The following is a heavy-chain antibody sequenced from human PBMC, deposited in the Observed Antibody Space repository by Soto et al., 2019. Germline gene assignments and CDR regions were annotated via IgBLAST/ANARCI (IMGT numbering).Heavy chain of an antibody. Sequence: HPGGSLRLSCAASGFTFSSYGMHWVRQAPGKGLEWVAVISYDGSNKYYADSVKGRFTISRDNAKNTLYLQMNSLRAEDTAVYYCADGGEWSFNFVYWGQGTLVTVSS. D-gene: IGHD3-3*01. J-gene: IGHJ4*02. V-gene: IGHV3-30*03. CDR3: ADGGEWSFNFVY. CDR1: GFTFSSYG. CDR2: ISYDGSNK.